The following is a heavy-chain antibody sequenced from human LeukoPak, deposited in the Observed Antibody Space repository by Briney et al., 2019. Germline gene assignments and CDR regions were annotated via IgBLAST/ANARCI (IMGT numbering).Heavy chain of an antibody. CDR3: AKSGDYERPVFDY. J-gene: IGHJ4*02. V-gene: IGHV3-9*01. CDR2: ISWNSGSI. CDR1: GFTFDDYA. Sequence: PGRSLRLSCAASGFTFDDYAMHWDREAPGKGLEWVSGISWNSGSIGYADSVKGRFTISRDNAKNSLYLQMNSLRAEDTALYYCAKSGDYERPVFDYWGQGTLVTVSS. D-gene: IGHD4-17*01.